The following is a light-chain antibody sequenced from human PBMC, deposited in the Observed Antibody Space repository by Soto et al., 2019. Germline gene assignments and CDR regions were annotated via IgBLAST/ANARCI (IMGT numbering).Light chain of an antibody. CDR2: AAS. V-gene: IGKV1-39*01. J-gene: IGKJ1*01. CDR1: QRISKY. CDR3: QQSHSVPGT. Sequence: DIQMTQSPSSLSASVGDRVTITCRASQRISKYLNWYQQKPGKAPKLLIYAASSLQRGVPSRFSGSGSGTDFSLSINGLQPEDFATYYCQQSHSVPGTFGQGTKVDIK.